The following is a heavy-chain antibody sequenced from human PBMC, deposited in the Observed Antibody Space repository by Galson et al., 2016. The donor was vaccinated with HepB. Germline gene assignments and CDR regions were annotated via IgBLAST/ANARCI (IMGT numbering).Heavy chain of an antibody. CDR2: ISADGRST. D-gene: IGHD6-19*01. J-gene: IGHJ4*02. CDR3: VRGWRVPTDY. Sequence: SLRLSCAASGFRFSNYWMHWVRQVPGKGQIWVSRISADGRSTRSAEPVAGRFTISRDNAKNTLYLQMNSLRAEDSAVYYCVRGWRVPTDYWGQGTLVTVSP. V-gene: IGHV3-74*01. CDR1: GFRFSNYW.